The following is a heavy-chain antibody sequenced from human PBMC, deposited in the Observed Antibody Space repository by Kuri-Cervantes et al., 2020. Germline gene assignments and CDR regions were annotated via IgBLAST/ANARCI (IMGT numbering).Heavy chain of an antibody. CDR1: GYAFTSYY. D-gene: IGHD3-10*01. J-gene: IGHJ4*02. CDR3: ARDSEGAWYGSGSRPFDY. CDR2: INPSGGST. Sequence: ASVKVSCKASGYAFTSYYMHWVRQAPGQGLEWMGIINPSGGSTNYAQKLQGRVTMTTDTSTSTAYMELRSLRSDDTAVYYCARDSEGAWYGSGSRPFDYWGQGTLVTVSS. V-gene: IGHV1-46*01.